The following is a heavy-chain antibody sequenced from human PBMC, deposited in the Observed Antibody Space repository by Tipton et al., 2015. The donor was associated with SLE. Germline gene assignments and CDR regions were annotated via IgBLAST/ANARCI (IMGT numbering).Heavy chain of an antibody. CDR3: ARGGDPDYFDY. CDR2: ISYSGSST. D-gene: IGHD2-21*01. V-gene: IGHV3-48*03. Sequence: SLRLSCGASGFSFNIYEMNWIRQVPGKGLEWVSYISYSGSSTHYADSVKGRFTISRDNAKNSLYLQMNSLRAEDTAVYYCARGGDPDYFDYWGQGTLVTVSS. J-gene: IGHJ4*02. CDR1: GFSFNIYE.